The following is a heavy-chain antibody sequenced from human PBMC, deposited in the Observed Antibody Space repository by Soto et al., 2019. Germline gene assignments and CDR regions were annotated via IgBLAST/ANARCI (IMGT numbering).Heavy chain of an antibody. CDR2: ITSGGST. D-gene: IGHD2-8*01. J-gene: IGHJ4*02. Sequence: PGGSLRLSCAASGFTFSSYAMSWVRQAPGKGLEWVSAITSGGSTYYADSVKGRFTISRDNVKNTLYLQMNSLRAEDTAVFYCAKHLSNGSPDYWGQGTLVTVSS. CDR3: AKHLSNGSPDY. CDR1: GFTFSSYA. V-gene: IGHV3-23*01.